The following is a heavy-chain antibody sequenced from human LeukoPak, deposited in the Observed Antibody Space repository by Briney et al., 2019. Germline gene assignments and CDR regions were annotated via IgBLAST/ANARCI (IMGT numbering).Heavy chain of an antibody. J-gene: IGHJ3*02. Sequence: GESLKISCKGSGYSFTSYWIGWVRQMPGKGLEWMGIIYPGDSDTRYSPSFQGQVTISADKSISTAYLQWSSLKASDTAMYYCARSALAIAVADGEAFDIWGQGTMVTVSS. D-gene: IGHD6-19*01. CDR2: IYPGDSDT. CDR3: ARSALAIAVADGEAFDI. V-gene: IGHV5-51*01. CDR1: GYSFTSYW.